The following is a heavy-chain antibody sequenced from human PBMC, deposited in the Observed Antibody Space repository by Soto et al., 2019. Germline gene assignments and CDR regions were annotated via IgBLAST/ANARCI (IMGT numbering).Heavy chain of an antibody. Sequence: QTGGSLRLSCAASGFTFSTYAMSWVRQAPGKGLEWVSAISGSGDSTYYADSVKGRFTISRDNSKNTLYLQMNSLRAEDTAVYYCAKGTVPAAIRRDYFDYWGQGTLVTVSS. CDR2: ISGSGDST. V-gene: IGHV3-23*01. D-gene: IGHD2-2*02. J-gene: IGHJ4*02. CDR1: GFTFSTYA. CDR3: AKGTVPAAIRRDYFDY.